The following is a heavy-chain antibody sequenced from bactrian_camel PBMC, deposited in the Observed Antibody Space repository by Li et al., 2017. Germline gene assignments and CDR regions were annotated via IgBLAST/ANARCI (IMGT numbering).Heavy chain of an antibody. CDR2: IDSDGSVT. Sequence: HVQLVESGGNLVQPGGSLRLSCAASGFTFSSYVMSWVRQAPGKGLEWVSSIDSDGSVTYYRDSVKGRFTISRDNAKNTVTLQMDSLKSEDTALYYCVAGGGGGYYGNQGTQVTVS. V-gene: IGHV3S7*01. D-gene: IGHD2*01. CDR1: GFTFSSYV. J-gene: IGHJ4*01.